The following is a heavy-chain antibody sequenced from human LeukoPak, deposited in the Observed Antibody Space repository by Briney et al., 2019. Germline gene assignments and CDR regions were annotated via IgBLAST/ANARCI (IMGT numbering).Heavy chain of an antibody. CDR3: AKDLSGGSLYYFDY. CDR2: ISGSGGST. CDR1: GFTFSSYA. D-gene: IGHD1-26*01. V-gene: IGHV3-23*01. Sequence: GGSLRLSCAASGFTFSSYAMSWVRQAPGKGLEWVSAISGSGGSTYYADSVKGRFTISRDNSKNTPYLQMNSLRAEDTAVYYCAKDLSGGSLYYFDYWGQGTLVTVSS. J-gene: IGHJ4*02.